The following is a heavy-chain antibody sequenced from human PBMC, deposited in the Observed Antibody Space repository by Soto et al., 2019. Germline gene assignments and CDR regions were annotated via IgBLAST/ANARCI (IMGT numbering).Heavy chain of an antibody. CDR3: ASETHYYDSRGYRDF. CDR2: INNDGSST. CDR1: GFTFSSYW. J-gene: IGHJ4*02. V-gene: IGHV3-74*02. D-gene: IGHD3-22*01. Sequence: EVQLVESGGVVVQPGGSLRLSCAASGFTFSSYWMHWVRQGPGKGLVWVSRINNDGSSTHYADFVKGRFTISRDNAKNTLFLEMKSLRAEDTAVYYCASETHYYDSRGYRDFWGQGTLVTVSS.